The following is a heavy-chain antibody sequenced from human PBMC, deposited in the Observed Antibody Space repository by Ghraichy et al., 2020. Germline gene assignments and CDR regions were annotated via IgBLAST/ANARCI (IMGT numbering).Heavy chain of an antibody. CDR1: GGSFSDYS. CDR3: ARAYGGNAGHGFDL. CDR2: INHRGRR. V-gene: IGHV4-34*01. J-gene: IGHJ3*01. Sequence: SETLSLTCAVFGGSFSDYSWTWIRQSPGTGLEWIGDINHRGRRNDNPALKSRLMTSVDKSKNQFSLLLRSVTAADTAVYFCARAYGGNAGHGFDLWGQGTVVSVSS. D-gene: IGHD4-23*01.